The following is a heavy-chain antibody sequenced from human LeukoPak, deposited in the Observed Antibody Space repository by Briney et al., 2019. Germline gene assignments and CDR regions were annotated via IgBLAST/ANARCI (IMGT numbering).Heavy chain of an antibody. CDR1: GFTFDDYA. J-gene: IGHJ4*02. CDR3: AKGDTHCTNGVCPDPYFDY. V-gene: IGHV3-43D*03. D-gene: IGHD2-8*01. Sequence: GGSLRLSCAASGFTFDDYAMHWVRQAPGKGLEWVSLISWDGGSTYYADSVKGRFTISRDNSKNSLYLQMNSLRAEDTALYYCAKGDTHCTNGVCPDPYFDYWGQGSLVTVSS. CDR2: ISWDGGST.